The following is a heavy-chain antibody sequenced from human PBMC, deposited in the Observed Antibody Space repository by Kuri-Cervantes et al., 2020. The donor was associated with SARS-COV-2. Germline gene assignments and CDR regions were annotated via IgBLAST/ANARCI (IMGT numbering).Heavy chain of an antibody. J-gene: IGHJ6*02. CDR3: ARVFASYGMDV. V-gene: IGHV3-33*01. CDR2: IWYDGSNK. D-gene: IGHD3-9*01. CDR1: GYTFTGHY. Sequence: SCKASGYTFTGHYMHWVRQAPGKGLEWVAVIWYDGSNKYYADSVKGRFTISRDNSKNTLYLQMNSLRAEDTAVYYCARVFASYGMDVWGQGTTVTVSS.